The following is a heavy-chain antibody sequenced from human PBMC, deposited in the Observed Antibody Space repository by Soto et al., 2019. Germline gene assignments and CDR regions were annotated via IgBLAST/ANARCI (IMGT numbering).Heavy chain of an antibody. J-gene: IGHJ4*02. CDR2: ISPYKGNT. CDR3: ARDLDGSGSYYTDY. D-gene: IGHD3-10*01. V-gene: IGHV1-18*01. CDR1: GYTFTSCG. Sequence: QVQLMQSGADVKKPGASVKVSCRASGYTFTSCGIAWVRQAPGQGLEWMGWISPYKGNTHYAQKFQGRVTMTTDTSTSTAYMELRRLRSDDTAVYYCARDLDGSGSYYTDYWGQGTLVTVSS.